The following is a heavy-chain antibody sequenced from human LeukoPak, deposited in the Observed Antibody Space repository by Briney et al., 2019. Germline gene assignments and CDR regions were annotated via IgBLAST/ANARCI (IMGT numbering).Heavy chain of an antibody. CDR2: ISPTGDNT. V-gene: IGHV3-23*01. Sequence: PGGSLRLSCAASGFTFSSYAMSWVRQAPGKGPEWVSTISPTGDNTYTIDSVKGRFTISRDNSKSTLYLQMNSLRAEDTAVYYCAKEALITMIVVEIDYWGQGTLVTVSS. CDR3: AKEALITMIVVEIDY. J-gene: IGHJ4*02. D-gene: IGHD3-22*01. CDR1: GFTFSSYA.